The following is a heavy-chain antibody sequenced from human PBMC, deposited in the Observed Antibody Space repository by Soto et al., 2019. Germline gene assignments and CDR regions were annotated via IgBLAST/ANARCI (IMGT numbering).Heavy chain of an antibody. CDR1: GGSVCSTSYY. CDR3: VRAWEHIYFDY. CDR2: IHYSGST. V-gene: IGHV4-61*01. D-gene: IGHD1-26*01. J-gene: IGHJ4*02. Sequence: QVQLQESGPGLVKPSETLSLTCTVSGGSVCSTSYYWSWIRQPPGKGLEWIGYIHYSGSTNYNPSLKSRVTISVDTSKNQFSLKLSSVTAADTAVFYCVRAWEHIYFDYWGQGTLVTVSS.